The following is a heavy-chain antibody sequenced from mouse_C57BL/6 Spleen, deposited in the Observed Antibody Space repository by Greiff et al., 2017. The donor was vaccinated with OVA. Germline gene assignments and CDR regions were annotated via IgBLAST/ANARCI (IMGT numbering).Heavy chain of an antibody. J-gene: IGHJ4*01. CDR1: GFTFTDYY. V-gene: IGHV7-3*01. Sequence: EVKLVESGGGLVQPGGSLSLSCAASGFTFTDYYMSWVRQPPGKALEWLGFIRNKANGYTTEYSASVKGRFTISRDNSPSILYLQMNALRAEDSATYYCARYMRTVYAMDYWGQGTSVTVSS. CDR2: IRNKANGYTT. CDR3: ARYMRTVYAMDY.